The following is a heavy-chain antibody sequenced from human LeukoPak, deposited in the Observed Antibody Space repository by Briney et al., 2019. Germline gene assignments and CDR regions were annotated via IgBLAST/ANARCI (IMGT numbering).Heavy chain of an antibody. CDR1: GDSISSYY. CDR2: MYYTGNT. CDR3: ARDGPSGSYYGLDY. Sequence: SETLSLTCTVSGDSISSYYWSWIRQPPGKGLEWIGYMYYTGNTTYNPSLKSRVIMSVDTSKNQLSLKLSSVTAADTAVYYCARDGPSGSYYGLDYWGQGTLVTVSS. D-gene: IGHD1-26*01. V-gene: IGHV4-59*12. J-gene: IGHJ4*02.